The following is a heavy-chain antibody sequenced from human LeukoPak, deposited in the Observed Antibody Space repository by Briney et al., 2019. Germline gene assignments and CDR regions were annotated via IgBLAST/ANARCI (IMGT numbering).Heavy chain of an antibody. J-gene: IGHJ4*02. Sequence: GGSLRLSCEASGFTFGTYEMTWVRQAPGKGLEWLSYISTSGSVIVYADSVRGRFTVSRDNAKNSLYLQMNSLRAEDTALYYCARVSAYLDYWGQGTLVTVSS. CDR1: GFTFGTYE. D-gene: IGHD2-2*01. CDR2: ISTSGSVI. V-gene: IGHV3-48*03. CDR3: ARVSAYLDY.